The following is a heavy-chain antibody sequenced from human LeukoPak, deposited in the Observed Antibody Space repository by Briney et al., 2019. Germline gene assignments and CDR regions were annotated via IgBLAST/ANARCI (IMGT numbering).Heavy chain of an antibody. CDR2: INHSGST. CDR3: ARGPAWGSSVDY. Sequence: SETLSLTCAVYGGSFSGYYWSWIRQPPGKGLEWIGEINHSGSTNYNPSLKSRVTISVDTSKNQFSLKLSSVTAADTAVYYCARGPAWGSSVDYWGQGTLVTVSS. CDR1: GGSFSGYY. D-gene: IGHD3-16*01. V-gene: IGHV4-34*01. J-gene: IGHJ4*02.